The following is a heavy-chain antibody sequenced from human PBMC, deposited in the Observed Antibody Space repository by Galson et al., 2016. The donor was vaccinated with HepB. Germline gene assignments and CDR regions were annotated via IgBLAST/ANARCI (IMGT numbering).Heavy chain of an antibody. Sequence: QSGAEVTKPGESLRVSCKGSGSNFTSYWINWVRQEPGKGLEWVGRIDPDDSYSNYNPSIQGHVTISADKSTTTAYLQWSSLKASDTAMYYCARLSSTYFDYWGQGALVTVSS. J-gene: IGHJ4*02. CDR1: GSNFTSYW. CDR3: ARLSSTYFDY. V-gene: IGHV5-10-1*01. CDR2: IDPDDSYS.